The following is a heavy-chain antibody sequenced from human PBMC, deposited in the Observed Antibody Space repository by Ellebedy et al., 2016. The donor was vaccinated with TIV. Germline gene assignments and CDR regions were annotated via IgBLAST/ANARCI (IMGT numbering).Heavy chain of an antibody. D-gene: IGHD2-15*01. CDR1: GFTFISYA. CDR3: ARDVADY. CDR2: ISGSGGST. J-gene: IGHJ4*02. V-gene: IGHV3-23*01. Sequence: GGSLRLSXAASGFTFISYAMSWVRQAPGKGLEWVSAISGSGGSTYYADSVKGRFTISRDNAKNSLYLQMNSLRAEDTAVYYCARDVADYWGQGTLVTVSS.